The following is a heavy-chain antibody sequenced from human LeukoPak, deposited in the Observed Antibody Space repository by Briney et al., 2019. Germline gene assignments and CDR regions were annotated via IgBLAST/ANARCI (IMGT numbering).Heavy chain of an antibody. CDR1: GFTISNYI. J-gene: IGHJ4*02. D-gene: IGHD3-22*01. CDR3: ATEIYSSGRAATLDY. V-gene: IGHV3-30-3*01. Sequence: GGSLRLSCAASGFTISNYIMHWVRQAPGKGLEWMALITVDSITKNYADSVRDRFTVSRDNSKSTLYLQMSSLRADDTAIYYCATEIYSSGRAATLDYWGQGTLVTVSS. CDR2: ITVDSITK.